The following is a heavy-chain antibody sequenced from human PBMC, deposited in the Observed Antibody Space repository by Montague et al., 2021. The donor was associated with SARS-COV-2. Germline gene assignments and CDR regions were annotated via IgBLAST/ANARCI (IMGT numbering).Heavy chain of an antibody. V-gene: IGHV4-59*11. Sequence: SETLSLTCTVSGASMSDHYWAWIRQPPGKGLEWLAYIYYSGGINSNASLKSRVSMSVDTSKNQFSLKLTSVTAADTAVYYCARAVSVRRAVNWFDPWGQGTLATVSS. J-gene: IGHJ5*02. CDR1: GASMSDHY. CDR2: IYYSGGI. D-gene: IGHD3-10*01. CDR3: ARAVSVRRAVNWFDP.